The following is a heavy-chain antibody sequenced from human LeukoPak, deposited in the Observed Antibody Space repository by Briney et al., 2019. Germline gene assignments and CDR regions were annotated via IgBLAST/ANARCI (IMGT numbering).Heavy chain of an antibody. D-gene: IGHD3-16*01. CDR1: GFTFSSYA. CDR3: ARDEMKVGSGGDTSSYYYVYYMDI. CDR2: ISGSGGST. Sequence: GGSLRLSCAASGFTFSSYAMSWVRQAPGKGLEWVSAISGSGGSTYYADSVKGRFTISRDNSKNTLYLQMNSLRAEDTAVYYCARDEMKVGSGGDTSSYYYVYYMDIWGKGTTVTVFS. V-gene: IGHV3-23*01. J-gene: IGHJ6*03.